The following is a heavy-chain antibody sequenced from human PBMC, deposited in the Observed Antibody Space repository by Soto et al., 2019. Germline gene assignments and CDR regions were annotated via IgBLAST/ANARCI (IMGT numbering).Heavy chain of an antibody. CDR1: GGSLSGYY. D-gene: IGHD1-26*01. CDR2: FNHSGDT. J-gene: IGHJ4*02. CDR3: ARHHVRGRTIAGAAEF. Sequence: SETLSLTCAVYGGSLSGYYWSWMRQPPGKALEWIGEFNHSGDTNYNPSLKSRVTISVDTSKNQLFLNLSSVTAADTAMYYCARHHVRGRTIAGAAEFWGQGTLVTVSS. V-gene: IGHV4-34*01.